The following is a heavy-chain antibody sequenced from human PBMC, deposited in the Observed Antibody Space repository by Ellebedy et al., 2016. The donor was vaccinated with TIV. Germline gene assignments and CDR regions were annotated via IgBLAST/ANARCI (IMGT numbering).Heavy chain of an antibody. CDR3: AREARWLQSATAAMDV. D-gene: IGHD5-24*01. CDR1: GFTFDDYA. V-gene: IGHV3-9*01. J-gene: IGHJ6*02. Sequence: SLKISCAASGFTFDDYAMHWVRQAPGKGLEWVSGISGNSDDIHYVDSVKGRFTISRDNAKNSLYLQMTSLRPEDTALYFCAREARWLQSATAAMDVWGRGTTVTVSS. CDR2: ISGNSDDI.